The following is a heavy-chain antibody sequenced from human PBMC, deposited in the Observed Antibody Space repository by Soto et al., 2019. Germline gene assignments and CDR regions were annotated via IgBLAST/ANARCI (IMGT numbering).Heavy chain of an antibody. V-gene: IGHV4-4*02. CDR1: DDSINSNYC. D-gene: IGHD6-19*01. CDR3: ARDTGWGLGY. J-gene: IGHJ4*02. Sequence: QVQLQESGPGLVRPSGTLSLTCAVSDDSINSNYCWTWVRQPPGKGLEWIAEICYSGGTSYNPSLKSRVTISMDKSKNQFSLNLTSVTAADTAMYYCARDTGWGLGYWGQGTLVTVSS. CDR2: ICYSGGT.